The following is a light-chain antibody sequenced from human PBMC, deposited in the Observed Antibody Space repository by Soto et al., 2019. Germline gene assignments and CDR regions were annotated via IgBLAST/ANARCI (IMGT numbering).Light chain of an antibody. CDR3: QQYGRSPGT. CDR2: GAS. CDR1: QSVSSSY. Sequence: EIVLTQSPGTLSLSPGERATLSCRASQSVSSSYLAWYQQKPGQAPRLLIYGASSRATGIPDRFSGSGSGTDFPLTISRLEPEDLEVYYCQQYGRSPGTFGQGTKVEIK. V-gene: IGKV3-20*01. J-gene: IGKJ1*01.